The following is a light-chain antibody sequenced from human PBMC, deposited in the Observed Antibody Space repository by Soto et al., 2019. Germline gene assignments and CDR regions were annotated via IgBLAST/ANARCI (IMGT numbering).Light chain of an antibody. V-gene: IGKV1-5*03. Sequence: AXVGDRVTITCRASQSISDSLAWYQQKPGKAPKLLIYEASSLKSGVPSRFSGSRSGTEYTLTISSLQPDEFATYYCQQYNGYWTFGQGTKVEIK. CDR2: EAS. CDR3: QQYNGYWT. CDR1: QSISDS. J-gene: IGKJ1*01.